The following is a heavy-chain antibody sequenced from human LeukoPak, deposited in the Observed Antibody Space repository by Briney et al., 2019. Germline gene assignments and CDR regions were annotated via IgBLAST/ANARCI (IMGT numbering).Heavy chain of an antibody. CDR3: ARRTYYYDSSGYYYAFDY. CDR2: INPNSGGT. V-gene: IGHV1-2*02. CDR1: GYTFTGYY. D-gene: IGHD3-22*01. Sequence: ASVKVSCKASGYTFTGYYMHWVRQAPGQGLEWMGWINPNSGGTNYAQKFQGRVTMTRDTSISTAYMELSRLRSDDTAVYYCARRTYYYDSSGYYYAFDYWGQGTLVTASS. J-gene: IGHJ4*02.